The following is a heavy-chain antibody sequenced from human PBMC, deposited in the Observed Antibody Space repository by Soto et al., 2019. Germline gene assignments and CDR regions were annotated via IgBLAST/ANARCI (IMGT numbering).Heavy chain of an antibody. Sequence: GSLRLSCAASGFTFSDYYMSWIRQTPGKGLEWIGSIYYSGSTYYNPSLKSRVTISVDTSKNQFSLKLSSVTAADTAVYYCARSHSNIRYCSSTSCYFFRFDPWGQGTLVTVSS. CDR3: ARSHSNIRYCSSTSCYFFRFDP. J-gene: IGHJ5*02. V-gene: IGHV4-38-2*01. D-gene: IGHD2-2*01. CDR2: IYYSGST. CDR1: GFTFSDYY.